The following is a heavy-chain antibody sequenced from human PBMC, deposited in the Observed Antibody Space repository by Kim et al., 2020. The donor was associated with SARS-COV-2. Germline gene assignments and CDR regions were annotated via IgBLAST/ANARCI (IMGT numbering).Heavy chain of an antibody. CDR1: GGSISSNY. CDR2: IYYSGST. V-gene: IGHV4-59*01. D-gene: IGHD3-9*01. CDR3: ARNDYDMLTGYFNWFDP. J-gene: IGHJ5*01. Sequence: SETLSLTCTVSGGSISSNYWSWIRQPPGKGLEWIGNIYYSGSTYYNPSLKSRVTISVDTSKNEFSLRLSSVTAADTAVYYCARNDYDMLTGYFNWFDPWGQASLLTLSS.